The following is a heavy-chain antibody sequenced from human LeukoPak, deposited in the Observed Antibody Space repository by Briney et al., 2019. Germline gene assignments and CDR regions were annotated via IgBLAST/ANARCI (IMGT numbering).Heavy chain of an antibody. D-gene: IGHD3-3*01. CDR3: ARDLRYFWSGPPGMDV. CDR1: GYTFTSYD. J-gene: IGHJ6*02. CDR2: IIPILGIA. V-gene: IGHV1-69*04. Sequence: SVKVSCKASGYTFTSYDINWVRQAPGQGLEWMERIIPILGIANYAQKFQGRVTITADKSTSTAYMELSSLRSEDTAVYYCARDLRYFWSGPPGMDVWGQGTTVTVSS.